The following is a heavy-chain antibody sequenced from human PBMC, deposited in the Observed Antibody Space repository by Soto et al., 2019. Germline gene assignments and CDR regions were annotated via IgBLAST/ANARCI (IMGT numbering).Heavy chain of an antibody. V-gene: IGHV1-69*13. J-gene: IGHJ4*02. CDR2: IIPILGTA. CDR3: ARAVDTAMGPIDY. CDR1: GGTFSSYA. Sequence: ASVKVSCKASGGTFSSYAISWVRQAPGQGLEWMGGIIPILGTANYAQKFQGRVTITADESTSTAYMELSSLRSEDTAVYYCARAVDTAMGPIDYWGQGTLVTAPQ. D-gene: IGHD5-18*01.